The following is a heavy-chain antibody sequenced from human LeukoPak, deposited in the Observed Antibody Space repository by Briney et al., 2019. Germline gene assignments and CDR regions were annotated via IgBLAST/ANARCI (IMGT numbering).Heavy chain of an antibody. CDR3: AKDADYFYGSGNYMDV. D-gene: IGHD3-10*01. CDR1: GGSFSGYY. J-gene: IGHJ6*03. CDR2: INHSGST. Sequence: PSETLSLTCAVYGGSFSGYYWSWIRQPPGKGLEWIGEINHSGSTNYNPSLKSRVTISVDTSKNQFSLKLSSVTAADTAVYYCAKDADYFYGSGNYMDVWGKGTTVTISS. V-gene: IGHV4-34*01.